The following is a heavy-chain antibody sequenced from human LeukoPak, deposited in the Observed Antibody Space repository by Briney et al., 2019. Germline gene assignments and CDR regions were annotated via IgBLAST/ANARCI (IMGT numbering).Heavy chain of an antibody. V-gene: IGHV3-48*04. Sequence: GGSLRLSCAASGFTFSSYPMNWVRQAPGKGLEWVSYISSSGSTIYYADSVKGRFTISRDNAKNSLYLQMNSLRAEDTAVYYCARVVVIPKPNFDYWGQGTLVTVSS. CDR2: ISSSGSTI. D-gene: IGHD3-22*01. J-gene: IGHJ4*02. CDR1: GFTFSSYP. CDR3: ARVVVIPKPNFDY.